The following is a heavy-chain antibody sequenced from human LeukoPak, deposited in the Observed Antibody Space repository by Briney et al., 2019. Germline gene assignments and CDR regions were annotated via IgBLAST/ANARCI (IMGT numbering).Heavy chain of an antibody. V-gene: IGHV4-59*01. CDR2: IYDSGST. J-gene: IGHJ4*02. CDR3: ARDNRRGAYSGYFDY. D-gene: IGHD1-26*01. CDR1: GGSISSYY. Sequence: SETLSLTCTVSGGSISSYYWSWIRQPPGMGLEWIGYIYDSGSTNYNPSLKSRVTISVDTSKNQFSLKLSSVTAADTAVYYCARDNRRGAYSGYFDYWGQGTLVTVSS.